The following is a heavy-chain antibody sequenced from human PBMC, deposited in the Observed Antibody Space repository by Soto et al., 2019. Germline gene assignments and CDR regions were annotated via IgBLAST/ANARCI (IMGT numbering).Heavy chain of an antibody. V-gene: IGHV3-30-3*01. CDR3: ARDPTLGYCSSTSCPYLDP. J-gene: IGHJ5*02. Sequence: PGGSLRLSCAASGFTFSSYAMHWVRQAPGKGLEWVAVISYDGSNKYYADSVKGRFTISRDNSKNTLYLQMNSLRAEDTAVYYCARDPTLGYCSSTSCPYLDPWGQGTLVTVSS. CDR2: ISYDGSNK. D-gene: IGHD2-2*01. CDR1: GFTFSSYA.